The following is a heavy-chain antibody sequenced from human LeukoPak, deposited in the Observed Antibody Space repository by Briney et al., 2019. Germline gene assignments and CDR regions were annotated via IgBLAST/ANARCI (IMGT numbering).Heavy chain of an antibody. CDR2: INPNSGGT. D-gene: IGHD2-15*01. CDR3: ALNRLGYCSGGSCYYFDY. V-gene: IGHV1-2*02. Sequence: ASVKVSCKASGYTFTGYYMHWVRQAPGQGLEWMGWINPNSGGTNYAQKFQGRVTMTRDTSISTAYMGLSRLRSDDTAVYYCALNRLGYCSGGSCYYFDYWGQGTLVTVSS. CDR1: GYTFTGYY. J-gene: IGHJ4*02.